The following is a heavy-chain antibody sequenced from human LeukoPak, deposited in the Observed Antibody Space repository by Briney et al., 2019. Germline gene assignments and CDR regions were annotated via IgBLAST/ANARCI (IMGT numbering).Heavy chain of an antibody. Sequence: GGSLRLSCAASGFRFNTFWMSWVRQAPGKGLEWVANIKQDGNEKYYADSVKGRFTISRDNGKNSLDLQMNSLRADDTAFYYCARDTLGEGEDANYTVYYFDYWGQGTVVTVSS. CDR3: ARDTLGEGEDANYTVYYFDY. CDR2: IKQDGNEK. J-gene: IGHJ4*02. D-gene: IGHD4/OR15-4a*01. V-gene: IGHV3-7*01. CDR1: GFRFNTFW.